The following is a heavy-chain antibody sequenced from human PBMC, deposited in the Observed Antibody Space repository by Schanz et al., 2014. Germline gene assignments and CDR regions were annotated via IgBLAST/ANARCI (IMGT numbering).Heavy chain of an antibody. CDR2: INSDGSTT. CDR3: ARDRQQLVGRIGYYYGMDV. Sequence: EVQLVESGGGLVQPGGSLRLSCAASGFTFSSYWMHWVRQAPGKGLVWVSRINSDGSTTIYADSVKGRFTISRDNAKNTLYLQMNSLRAEDTAVYYCARDRQQLVGRIGYYYGMDVWGQGTMVTVSS. D-gene: IGHD6-13*01. J-gene: IGHJ6*02. CDR1: GFTFSSYW. V-gene: IGHV3-74*01.